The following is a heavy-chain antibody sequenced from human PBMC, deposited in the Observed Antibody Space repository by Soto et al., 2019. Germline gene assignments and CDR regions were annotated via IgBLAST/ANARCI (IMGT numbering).Heavy chain of an antibody. CDR1: GGTFSSYA. CDR2: IIPIFGTA. D-gene: IGHD1-7*01. V-gene: IGHV1-69*06. Sequence: SVKVSCKASGGTFSSYAISWVRQAPGQGLEWMGGIIPIFGTANYAQKFQGRVTITADKSTSTAYMELSSLRSEDTAVYYCARKGITGTYSYYYYGMDVWGQGTTVTVSS. CDR3: ARKGITGTYSYYYYGMDV. J-gene: IGHJ6*02.